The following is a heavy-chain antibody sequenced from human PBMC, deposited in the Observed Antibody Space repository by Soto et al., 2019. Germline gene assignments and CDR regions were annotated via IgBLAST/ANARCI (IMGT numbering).Heavy chain of an antibody. Sequence: EVQLLESGGGLVQPGGSLRLSCAASGFPFSTYEMSWVRQAPGKGLEWVSVIRPSGDNTYYADSVKGRFTISRDNSKNTLYLQMNSLRAEDTAIYYCVKGGWLDYWGQGTVVTVSS. D-gene: IGHD2-15*01. CDR2: IRPSGDNT. V-gene: IGHV3-23*01. CDR3: VKGGWLDY. CDR1: GFPFSTYE. J-gene: IGHJ4*02.